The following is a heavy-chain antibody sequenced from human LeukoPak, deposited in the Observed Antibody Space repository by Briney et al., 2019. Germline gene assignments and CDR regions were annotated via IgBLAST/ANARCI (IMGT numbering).Heavy chain of an antibody. CDR1: GFTFSSYS. J-gene: IGHJ6*02. CDR3: AKDISSYYYYGMDV. D-gene: IGHD2-2*01. CDR2: ISSSSSTI. Sequence: PGGSLRLSCAASGFTFSSYSMNWVRQAPGKGLEWVSYISSSSSTIYYADSVKGRFTISRDNAKNSLYLQMNSLRAEDTAVYYCAKDISSYYYYGMDVWGQGTTVTVSS. V-gene: IGHV3-48*01.